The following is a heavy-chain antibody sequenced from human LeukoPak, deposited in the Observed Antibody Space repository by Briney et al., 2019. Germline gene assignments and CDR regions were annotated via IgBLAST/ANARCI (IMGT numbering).Heavy chain of an antibody. CDR2: ISYDGSNK. CDR1: GFTFSSYG. V-gene: IGHV3-30*18. Sequence: PGGSLRLSCAASGFTFSSYGMHWVRQAPGKGLEWVAVISYDGSNKYYADPVKGRFTISRDNSKNTLYLQMNSLRAEDTAVYYCAKSSGSYYLDYWGQGTLVTVSS. J-gene: IGHJ4*02. CDR3: AKSSGSYYLDY. D-gene: IGHD1-26*01.